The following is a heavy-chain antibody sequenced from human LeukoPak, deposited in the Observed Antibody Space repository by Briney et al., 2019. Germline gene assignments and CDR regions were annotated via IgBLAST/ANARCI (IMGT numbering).Heavy chain of an antibody. D-gene: IGHD5-12*01. J-gene: IGHJ4*02. V-gene: IGHV1-69*01. CDR3: ARDTRYSGYDQGAFDY. CDR1: GGTFSSYA. Sequence: SVKVSCKASGGTFSSYAISWVRQAPGQGLEWMGGIIPIFGTANYAQKFQGRVTITADESTSTAYMELSSLRSEDTAVHYCARDTRYSGYDQGAFDYWGQGALVTVSP. CDR2: IIPIFGTA.